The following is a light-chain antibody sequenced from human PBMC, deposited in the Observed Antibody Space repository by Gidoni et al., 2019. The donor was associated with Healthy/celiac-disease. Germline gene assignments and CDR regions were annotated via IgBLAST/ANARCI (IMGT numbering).Light chain of an antibody. J-gene: IGKJ1*01. V-gene: IGKV3-15*01. Sequence: EIVLTQSPATLSVSPGERATLSCRASQSVSSNLAWYQQKPGQAPRLLIYGASTRATGIPSRFSGSGSEINFTLTISSLQSEDVAVYYWQQYKNWPRTFGQGTKVEIK. CDR3: QQYKNWPRT. CDR2: GAS. CDR1: QSVSSN.